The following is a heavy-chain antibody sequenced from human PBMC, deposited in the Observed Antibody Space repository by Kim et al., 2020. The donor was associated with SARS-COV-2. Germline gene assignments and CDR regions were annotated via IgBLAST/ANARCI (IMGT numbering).Heavy chain of an antibody. D-gene: IGHD4-17*01. CDR3: ARVGGYGDYGIWAFDI. CDR1: GGSISSSNW. V-gene: IGHV4-4*02. J-gene: IGHJ3*02. Sequence: SETLSLTCAVSGGSISSSNWWSWVRQPPGKGLEWIGEIYHSGSTNYNPSLKSRVTISVDKSKNQFSLKLSSVTAADTAVYYCARVGGYGDYGIWAFDIWGQGTMVTVSS. CDR2: IYHSGST.